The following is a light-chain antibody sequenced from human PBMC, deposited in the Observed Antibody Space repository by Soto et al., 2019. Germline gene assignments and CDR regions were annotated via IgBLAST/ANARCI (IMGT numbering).Light chain of an antibody. CDR1: QSVRSSY. Sequence: IGMNQSPAALSVSPGESATLSCRASQSVRSSYLAWYQQTPGQTPRLLIYAASSRTTGIPDRFSGSGSGTDFSLTISRLEAEGFAVYYCQQYGSSPRTFGQGTKVDIK. J-gene: IGKJ1*01. V-gene: IGKV3-20*01. CDR2: AAS. CDR3: QQYGSSPRT.